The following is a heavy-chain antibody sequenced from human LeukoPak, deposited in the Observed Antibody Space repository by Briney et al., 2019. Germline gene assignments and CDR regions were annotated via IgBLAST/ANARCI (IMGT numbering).Heavy chain of an antibody. V-gene: IGHV1-69*05. D-gene: IGHD3-9*01. CDR2: INPIYGTA. CDR1: GGTFSSYA. Sequence: SVKVACKASGGTFSSYAISWVRQAPAQGRAWMGGINPIYGTANYAQKFQGRVTITTDESTSTAYMELSSLRSEDTAVYYCARGVGGILTGYYNYFDYWGQGTLVTVSS. CDR3: ARGVGGILTGYYNYFDY. J-gene: IGHJ4*02.